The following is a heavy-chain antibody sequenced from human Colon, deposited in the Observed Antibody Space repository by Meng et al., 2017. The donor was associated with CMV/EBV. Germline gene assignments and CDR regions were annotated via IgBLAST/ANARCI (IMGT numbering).Heavy chain of an antibody. CDR2: INSDGSST. CDR1: GFSVSSYW. Sequence: GGSLRLSCAASGFSVSSYWMYWVRQAPGKGLVWVSRINSDGSSTTYADPVKGRFTFSRDNAKNTLYLQMNSLRAEDTAVYYCARANNHAMDVWGQGTTVTVSS. V-gene: IGHV3-74*01. CDR3: ARANNHAMDV. J-gene: IGHJ6*02. D-gene: IGHD1/OR15-1a*01.